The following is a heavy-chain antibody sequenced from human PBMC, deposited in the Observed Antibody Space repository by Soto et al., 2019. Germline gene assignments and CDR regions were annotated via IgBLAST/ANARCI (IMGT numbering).Heavy chain of an antibody. CDR1: GYTFTSYG. Sequence: ASVKVSCKASGYTFTSYGISWVRQAPGQGLEWMGWISAYNGNTNYAQKLQGRVTMTTDTSISTAYMELSSLRSDDTAVYFCAKASTYGESDYWGQGTLVTVSS. J-gene: IGHJ4*02. CDR3: AKASTYGESDY. D-gene: IGHD3-10*01. CDR2: ISAYNGNT. V-gene: IGHV1-18*01.